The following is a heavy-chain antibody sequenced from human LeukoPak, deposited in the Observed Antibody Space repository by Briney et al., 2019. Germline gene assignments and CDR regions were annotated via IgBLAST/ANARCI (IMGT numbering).Heavy chain of an antibody. CDR2: IIPIFGTA. CDR3: AVGYDILTGSEYYYYMDV. D-gene: IGHD3-9*01. J-gene: IGHJ6*03. Sequence: SVKVSCKASGGTFSSYAISWVPPAPGQGLEWMGGIIPIFGTANYAQKFQGRVTTTTDESTSTAYMELSSLRSEDTAVYYCAVGYDILTGSEYYYYMDVWGKGTTVTVSS. CDR1: GGTFSSYA. V-gene: IGHV1-69*05.